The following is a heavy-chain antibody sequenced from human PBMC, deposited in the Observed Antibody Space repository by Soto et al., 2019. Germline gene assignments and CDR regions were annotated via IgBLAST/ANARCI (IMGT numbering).Heavy chain of an antibody. CDR3: ARELPPDL. CDR1: GFPFSSYA. CDR2: IIWSAGLT. J-gene: IGHJ5*02. V-gene: IGHV3-23*01. Sequence: HPGGSLRLSCAASGFPFSSYAMTWVRQAPGKGLEWVSIIWSAGLTYYADSVRGRFTISRDISKNILFLQMNNLRAEDSAIYYCARELPPDLWGQGTLVTVSS. D-gene: IGHD1-7*01.